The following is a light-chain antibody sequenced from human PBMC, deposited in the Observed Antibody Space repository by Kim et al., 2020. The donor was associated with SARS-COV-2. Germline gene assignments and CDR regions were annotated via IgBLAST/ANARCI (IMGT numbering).Light chain of an antibody. V-gene: IGKV3-20*01. J-gene: IGKJ1*01. CDR1: QSVSSSF. CDR3: QQYGSSPQT. CDR2: GAS. Sequence: EIVLTQSPGTLSLSPGEKATLSCRASQSVSSSFLAWYQQKPGQAPRLLIYGASSWATGIPDRFSGSGSWTDFTLTISSVEPEDSAVYYCQQYGSSPQTFGQGTKVDIK.